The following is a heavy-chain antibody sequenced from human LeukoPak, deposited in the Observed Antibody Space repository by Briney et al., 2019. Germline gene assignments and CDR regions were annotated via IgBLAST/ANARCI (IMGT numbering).Heavy chain of an antibody. CDR2: ISSSSSTI. J-gene: IGHJ6*03. V-gene: IGHV3-48*01. D-gene: IGHD3-22*01. Sequence: GGSLRLSCAASGFTFSSYAMSWVRQAPGKGLEWVSYISSSSSTIYYADSVKGRFTISRDNAKNSLYLQMNSLRAEDTAVYYCARGETYYYDSSGYHDKGYYYYMDVWGKGTTVTVSS. CDR3: ARGETYYYDSSGYHDKGYYYYMDV. CDR1: GFTFSSYA.